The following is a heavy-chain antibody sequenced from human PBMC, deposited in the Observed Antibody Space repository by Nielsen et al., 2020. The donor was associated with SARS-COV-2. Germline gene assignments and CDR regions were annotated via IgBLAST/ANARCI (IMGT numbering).Heavy chain of an antibody. V-gene: IGHV3-23*03. CDR3: ARDGSSGWYTGYFDL. Sequence: GGSLRLSCAASGFTFSSYAMSWVRQAPGKGLEWVSVIYSGGSSTYYADSVKGRFTISRENAKNSLYLQMNSLRAGDTAVYYCARDGSSGWYTGYFDLWGRGTLVTVSS. D-gene: IGHD6-19*01. J-gene: IGHJ2*01. CDR2: IYSGGSST. CDR1: GFTFSSYA.